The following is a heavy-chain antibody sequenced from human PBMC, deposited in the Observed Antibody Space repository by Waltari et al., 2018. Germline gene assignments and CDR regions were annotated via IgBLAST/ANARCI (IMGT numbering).Heavy chain of an antibody. D-gene: IGHD2-2*01. J-gene: IGHJ4*02. CDR1: GFTFSRYW. Sequence: EVQLVESGGGLVQPGGSLRLSCGASGFTFSRYWMSWVRQIPGKGLEWVANINYDGSQKYYVDSVKGRFTISRDNARNSVYLQMNSLRVEDTAVYYCAKSRGFEYWGQGTLITVSS. CDR3: AKSRGFEY. CDR2: INYDGSQK. V-gene: IGHV3-7*01.